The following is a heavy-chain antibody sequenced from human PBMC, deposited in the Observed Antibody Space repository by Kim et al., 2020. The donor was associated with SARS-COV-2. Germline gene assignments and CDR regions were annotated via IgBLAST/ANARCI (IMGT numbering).Heavy chain of an antibody. Sequence: KSRVTISVDTSKHQFSLKLSSVTAADTAVYYCARRGYGSGSYYNPFSAFDIWGQGTMVTVSS. V-gene: IGHV4-59*01. J-gene: IGHJ3*02. CDR3: ARRGYGSGSYYNPFSAFDI. D-gene: IGHD3-10*01.